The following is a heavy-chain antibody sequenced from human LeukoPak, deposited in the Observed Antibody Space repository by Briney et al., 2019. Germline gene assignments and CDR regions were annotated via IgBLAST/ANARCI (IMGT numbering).Heavy chain of an antibody. CDR1: GYSISSGYY. CDR3: ARALDYYDSSGYYSYYYYMDV. V-gene: IGHV4-38-2*02. J-gene: IGHJ6*03. Sequence: NPSETLSLTCTVSGYSISSGYYWGWIRPPAGKGLEWIGSIYHSGSTYYNPSLKSRVTISVDTSKNQFSLKLSSMTAADTAMFYSARALDYYDSSGYYSYYYYMDVCGKGTTVTVSS. D-gene: IGHD3-22*01. CDR2: IYHSGST.